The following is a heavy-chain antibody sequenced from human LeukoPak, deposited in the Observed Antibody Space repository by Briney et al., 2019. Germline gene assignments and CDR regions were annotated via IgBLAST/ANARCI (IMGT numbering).Heavy chain of an antibody. Sequence: GGSLRLSCTASGFTFSTYAMSWVRQAPGKGVEWVSGMRGSGGSTYYADSVKDRFTISKDNSKNTLYFQMNSLRAEDTAVYYCARGWDLLDYWGQGTLVTVSS. CDR2: MRGSGGST. V-gene: IGHV3-23*01. D-gene: IGHD1-26*01. CDR3: ARGWDLLDY. J-gene: IGHJ4*02. CDR1: GFTFSTYA.